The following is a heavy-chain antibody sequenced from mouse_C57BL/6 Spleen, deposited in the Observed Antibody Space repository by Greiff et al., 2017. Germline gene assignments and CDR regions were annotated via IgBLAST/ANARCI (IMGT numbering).Heavy chain of an antibody. J-gene: IGHJ3*01. Sequence: EVQLQESGGGLVKPGGSLKLSCAASGFTFSDYGMHWVRQAPEKGLEWVAYISSGSSTIYYADTVKGRFTISRDNAKNTLFLQMTSLRSEDTAMYYCARGRLSFAYWGQGTLVTVSA. CDR1: GFTFSDYG. V-gene: IGHV5-17*01. CDR3: ARGRLSFAY. CDR2: ISSGSSTI.